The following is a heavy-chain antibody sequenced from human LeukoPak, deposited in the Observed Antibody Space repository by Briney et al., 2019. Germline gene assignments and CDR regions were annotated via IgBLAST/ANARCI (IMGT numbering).Heavy chain of an antibody. J-gene: IGHJ4*02. D-gene: IGHD6-13*01. Sequence: GGSLRLSCAASGFTVRNNYMSWVRQAPGKGLEWVSIIYSGGSTLYADSVKGRFTISRDISKNTLFLQMNSLRVEDTAVYCCARTSSWYTDYWGQGTLVTVSS. CDR2: IYSGGST. CDR1: GFTVRNNY. V-gene: IGHV3-66*01. CDR3: ARTSSWYTDY.